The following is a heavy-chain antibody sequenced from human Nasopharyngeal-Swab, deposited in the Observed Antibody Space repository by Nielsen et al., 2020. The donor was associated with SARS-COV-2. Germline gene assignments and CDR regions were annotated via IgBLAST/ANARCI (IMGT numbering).Heavy chain of an antibody. J-gene: IGHJ4*02. D-gene: IGHD3-10*01. CDR2: VIPILNTS. CDR3: ATINYFHHRSFSFEY. V-gene: IGHV1-69*04. CDR1: GGTFSNYG. Sequence: SVKVSCKASGGTFSNYGISWVRQAPGQGLEWVGSVIPILNTSNYALKFQGRVSVTAEKSTNTAYMELSSLRSEDTAVYYCATINYFHHRSFSFEYWGQGSLVTVSS.